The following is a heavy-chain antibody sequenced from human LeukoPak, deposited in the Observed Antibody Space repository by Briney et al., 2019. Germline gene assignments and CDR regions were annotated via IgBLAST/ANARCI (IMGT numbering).Heavy chain of an antibody. J-gene: IGHJ5*02. Sequence: PSETLSLTCTVSGGSISSYYWSWIRQPAGKGLEWIGRIFTSGTTNYNPSLQSRVTMSVDTSKNQFSLKLSSVTAADTAVYYCARQEVLWFGELFSWFDPWGQGTLVTVSS. CDR3: ARQEVLWFGELFSWFDP. CDR1: GGSISSYY. V-gene: IGHV4-4*07. CDR2: IFTSGTT. D-gene: IGHD3-10*01.